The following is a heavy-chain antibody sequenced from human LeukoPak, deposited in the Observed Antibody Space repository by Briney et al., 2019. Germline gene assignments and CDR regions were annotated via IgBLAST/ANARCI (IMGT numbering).Heavy chain of an antibody. CDR1: GYTFTGYY. J-gene: IGHJ4*02. CDR3: AMSDWSGLSYFDY. CDR2: INPNSGGT. V-gene: IGHV1-2*06. D-gene: IGHD3-3*01. Sequence: ASVKVSCKASGYTFTGYYMHWVRQAPGQGLEWMGRINPNSGGTNYAQKFQGRVTMTTDTSTSTAYMELRSLRSDDTAVYYCAMSDWSGLSYFDYWGQGTLVTVSS.